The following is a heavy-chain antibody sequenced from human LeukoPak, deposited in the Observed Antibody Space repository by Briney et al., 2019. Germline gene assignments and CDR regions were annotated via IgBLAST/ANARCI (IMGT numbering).Heavy chain of an antibody. Sequence: PGGSLRLSCAASGFTFSSYEMNWVRQAPGKGLEWVAYISSSGTGIYYADTVKGRFTISRDNAKNSLYLQMNSLRAEDTAVYYCATLSSTWGQGTLVTVSS. D-gene: IGHD2-2*01. CDR2: ISSSGTGI. V-gene: IGHV3-48*03. J-gene: IGHJ5*02. CDR3: ATLSST. CDR1: GFTFSSYE.